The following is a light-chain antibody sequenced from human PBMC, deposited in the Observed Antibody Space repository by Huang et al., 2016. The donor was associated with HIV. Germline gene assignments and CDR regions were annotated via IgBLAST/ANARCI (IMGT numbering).Light chain of an antibody. CDR2: LAS. CDR3: MQDLQTPYT. CDR1: QSLLDSNRYNY. V-gene: IGKV2-28*01. J-gene: IGKJ2*01. Sequence: DIVMTQSALFLPVPPGEAASISCMSSQSLLDSNRYNYLSWYLQKPGQSPQLLISLASKRAPGVPDRFSDSGSGSHFTLKISRVEAEDAGVYYCMQDLQTPYTFGQGTKLEIK.